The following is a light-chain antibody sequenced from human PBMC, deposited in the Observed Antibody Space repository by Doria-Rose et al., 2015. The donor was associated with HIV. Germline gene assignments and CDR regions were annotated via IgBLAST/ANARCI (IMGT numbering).Light chain of an antibody. J-gene: IGKJ2*01. CDR3: QQYNNWPLYT. Sequence: GERATLSCGASQSVSSNLAWYRQKPGQAPRLLIYGASTRAIGIPARFSGSGSGTEFTLTISSLQSEDFAVYYCQQYNNWPLYTFSQGTKLEIK. CDR1: QSVSSN. V-gene: IGKV3-15*01. CDR2: GAS.